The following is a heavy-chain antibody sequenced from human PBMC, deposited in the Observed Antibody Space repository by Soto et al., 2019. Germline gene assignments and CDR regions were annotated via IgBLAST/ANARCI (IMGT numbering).Heavy chain of an antibody. D-gene: IGHD1-26*01. J-gene: IGHJ4*02. CDR3: ANRVGAPPLADY. CDR1: GFTFSSYG. V-gene: IGHV3-30*18. CDR2: ISYDGSNK. Sequence: QVQLVESGGGVVQPGRSLRLSCAASGFTFSSYGMHWVRQAPGKGLEWLAVISYDGSNKYYADSVKGRFTISRDNSKNTLYLQMNSLRAEDTAVYYCANRVGAPPLADYWGQGTLVTVSS.